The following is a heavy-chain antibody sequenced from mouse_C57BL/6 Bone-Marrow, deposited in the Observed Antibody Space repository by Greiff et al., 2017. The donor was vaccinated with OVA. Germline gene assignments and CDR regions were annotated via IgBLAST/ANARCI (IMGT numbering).Heavy chain of an antibody. CDR2: ISDGGSYT. D-gene: IGHD3-2*01. Sequence: EVKLVESGGGLVKPGGSLKLSCAASGFTFSSYAMSWVRQTPEKRLEWVATISDGGSYTYYPDNVKGRFTISRDNAKNNLYLQMSHLKSEDTAMYYGARALPTADAMDYWGQGTSVTVSS. V-gene: IGHV5-4*03. CDR1: GFTFSSYA. CDR3: ARALPTADAMDY. J-gene: IGHJ4*01.